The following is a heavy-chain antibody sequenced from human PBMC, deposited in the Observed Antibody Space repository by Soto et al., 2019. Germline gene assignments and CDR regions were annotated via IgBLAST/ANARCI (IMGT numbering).Heavy chain of an antibody. Sequence: QVQLQESGPGLVKPSGTLSLTCAVSSGSISSSNWWSWVRQPPGKGLEWIGEIYHSGSTNYNPSLKSRVTISVDKSKNQFSLKLSSVTAADTAVYYCAREGYDILTGYFVSNAERNNYYYYYMDVWGKGTTVTVSS. V-gene: IGHV4-4*02. CDR2: IYHSGST. CDR3: AREGYDILTGYFVSNAERNNYYYYYMDV. CDR1: SGSISSSNW. J-gene: IGHJ6*03. D-gene: IGHD3-9*01.